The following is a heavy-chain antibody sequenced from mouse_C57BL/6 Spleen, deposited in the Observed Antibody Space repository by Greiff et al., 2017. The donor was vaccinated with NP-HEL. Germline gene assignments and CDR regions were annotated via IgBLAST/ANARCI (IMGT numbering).Heavy chain of an antibody. D-gene: IGHD2-3*01. J-gene: IGHJ3*01. CDR3: AREGGYYWAWFWY. CDR2: IWCGGSR. CDR1: GFSFTSYG. Sequence: QVQLKESGPGLVQPSQCLSITCTASGFSFTSYGVHWVRQSPGKGLEWLGVIWCGGSRDYNAAFLSRLSISKANAKSKVFFKMNRLQADDTAIYYCAREGGYYWAWFWYWGKATPVTVAA. V-gene: IGHV2-2*01.